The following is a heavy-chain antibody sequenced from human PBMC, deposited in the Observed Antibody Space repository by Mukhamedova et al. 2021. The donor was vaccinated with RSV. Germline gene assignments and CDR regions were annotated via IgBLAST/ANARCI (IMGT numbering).Heavy chain of an antibody. D-gene: IGHD2-2*01. J-gene: IGHJ6*02. Sequence: GLEWVSAISGSGGSTYYADSVKGRFTISRDNSKNTLYLQMNSLRAEDTAVYYCAHLVDSYYYYGMDVWGQGTTVTVSS. V-gene: IGHV3-23*01. CDR3: AHLVDSYYYYGMDV. CDR2: ISGSGGST.